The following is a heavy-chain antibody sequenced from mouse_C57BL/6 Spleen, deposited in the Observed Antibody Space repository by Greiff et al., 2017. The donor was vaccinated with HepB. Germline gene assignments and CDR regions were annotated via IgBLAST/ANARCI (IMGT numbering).Heavy chain of an antibody. CDR3: TRDYYGSSYFDY. CDR2: ISSGGDYI. Sequence: EVQLVESGEGLVKPGGSLKLSCAASGFTFSSYAMSWVRQTPEKRLEWVAYISSGGDYIYYADTVKGRFTISRDNASNTLYLQRSSLKSEDTAMYYCTRDYYGSSYFDYWGQGTTLTVSS. J-gene: IGHJ2*01. CDR1: GFTFSSYA. V-gene: IGHV5-9-1*02. D-gene: IGHD1-1*01.